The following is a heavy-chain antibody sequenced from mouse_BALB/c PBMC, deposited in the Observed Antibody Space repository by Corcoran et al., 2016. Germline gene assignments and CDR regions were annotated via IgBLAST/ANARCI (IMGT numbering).Heavy chain of an antibody. D-gene: IGHD2-2*01. Sequence: EVQLQQSGAELVKPGASVKLSCTASGFNIKDTYMHWVKQRPEQGLEWIGRIDPANGNTKYDPKFQGKATITADTSSNTAYLQLSSLTSEDTAVYYGARGWLRRRDFDVWGAGTTVTVSS. CDR3: ARGWLRRRDFDV. J-gene: IGHJ1*01. V-gene: IGHV14-3*02. CDR1: GFNIKDTY. CDR2: IDPANGNT.